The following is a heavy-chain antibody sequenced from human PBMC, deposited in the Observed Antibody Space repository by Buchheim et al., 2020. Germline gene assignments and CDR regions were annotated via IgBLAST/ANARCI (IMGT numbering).Heavy chain of an antibody. J-gene: IGHJ4*02. CDR2: ILYSGST. D-gene: IGHD6-19*01. Sequence: QVQLQESGPGLVKPSQTLSLTCTVSGGSISSGFYYWSWIRQHPEKGLEWIGYILYSGSTYYNPSLKSRVTISVDTSKNQFSLKLNSVTAADTAVYYCARVVYGAPYSSGWYGDYFDYWGQGTL. CDR3: ARVVYGAPYSSGWYGDYFDY. CDR1: GGSISSGFYY. V-gene: IGHV4-31*03.